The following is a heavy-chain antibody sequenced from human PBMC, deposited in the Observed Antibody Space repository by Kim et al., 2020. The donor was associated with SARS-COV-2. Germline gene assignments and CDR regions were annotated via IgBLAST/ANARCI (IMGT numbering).Heavy chain of an antibody. J-gene: IGHJ4*02. D-gene: IGHD3-22*01. Sequence: NYNPSLTSRVTISVDPSKNQFSLKLSSVTAADTAVYYCARGLTMIVYFDYWGQGTLVTVSS. CDR3: ARGLTMIVYFDY. V-gene: IGHV4-34*01.